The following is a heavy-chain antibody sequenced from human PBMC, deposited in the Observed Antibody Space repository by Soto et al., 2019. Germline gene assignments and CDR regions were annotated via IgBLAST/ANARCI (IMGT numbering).Heavy chain of an antibody. Sequence: QLHLVQSGAVVKKPGASVTASCSASGYPVTAYYMYRVRQAPGRGLVWMGGINPASGAAKYTQTFEGKVPMSKDNFPRTVLLELSRLRSADTSVFYCARVGGVGVAASAAFDKWGQGTLVTVSS. CDR3: ARVGGVGVAASAAFDK. V-gene: IGHV1-2*02. CDR2: INPASGAA. J-gene: IGHJ3*02. D-gene: IGHD6-19*01. CDR1: GYPVTAYY.